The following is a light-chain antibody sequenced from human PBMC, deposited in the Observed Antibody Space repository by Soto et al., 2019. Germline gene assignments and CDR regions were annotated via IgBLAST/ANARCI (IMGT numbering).Light chain of an antibody. CDR1: SSDVGGYNY. CDR2: DVS. J-gene: IGLJ2*01. V-gene: IGLV2-14*01. Sequence: QSALTQPASVSGSPGQSITISCTGTSSDVGGYNYVSWYQQHPGKAPKLMIYDVSNRPSGVSNRFSGSKSGNTASLIISGLQAEAEADYSCSSYTSSASVVFGGGTKLTVL. CDR3: SSYTSSASVV.